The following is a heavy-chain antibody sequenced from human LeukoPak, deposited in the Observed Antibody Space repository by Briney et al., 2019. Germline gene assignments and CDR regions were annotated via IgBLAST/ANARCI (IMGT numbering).Heavy chain of an antibody. CDR1: GGPISSYY. J-gene: IGHJ3*02. D-gene: IGHD6-13*01. CDR2: IYTSGST. CDR3: ARGGQQLDTDAFDI. V-gene: IGHV4-4*07. Sequence: SETLSLTCTVSGGPISSYYWSWIRQPAGKGLEWIGRIYTSGSTNYNPSLKSRVTMSVDTSKNQFSLKLSSVTAADTAVYYCARGGQQLDTDAFDIWGQGTMVTVSS.